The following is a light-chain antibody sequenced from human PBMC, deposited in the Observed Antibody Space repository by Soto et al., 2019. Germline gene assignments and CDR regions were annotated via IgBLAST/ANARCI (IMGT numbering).Light chain of an antibody. J-gene: IGKJ1*01. Sequence: AIRMTQSPSSFSASTGVRVTITCRASQGISSYLAWYQQKPGKDPKLLIYAASTLQSGVPSRFSGRGSGTDFTLTLSCLQSEEFSTYYCQQYYSYPHTFGQGTKVEIK. V-gene: IGKV1-8*01. CDR2: AAS. CDR3: QQYYSYPHT. CDR1: QGISSY.